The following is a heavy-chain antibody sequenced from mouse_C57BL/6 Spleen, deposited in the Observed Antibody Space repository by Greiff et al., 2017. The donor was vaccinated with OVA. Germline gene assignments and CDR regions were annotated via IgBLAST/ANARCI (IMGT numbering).Heavy chain of an antibody. D-gene: IGHD2-3*01. Sequence: VQLQQSGPELVKPGASVKISCKASGYAFSSSWMNWVKPRPGKGLEWIGRIYPGDGDTNYNGKFKGKATLTADKSSSTAYMQLSSLTSEDSAVYFCARPGIYDGSWFAYWGQGTLVTVSA. CDR2: IYPGDGDT. V-gene: IGHV1-82*01. CDR3: ARPGIYDGSWFAY. CDR1: GYAFSSSW. J-gene: IGHJ3*01.